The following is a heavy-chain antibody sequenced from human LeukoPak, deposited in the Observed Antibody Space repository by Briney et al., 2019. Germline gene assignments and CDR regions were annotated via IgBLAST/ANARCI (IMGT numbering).Heavy chain of an antibody. V-gene: IGHV4-34*01. CDR3: ARDLDYYGSGRYTNWFDP. D-gene: IGHD3-10*01. CDR2: INHSGST. J-gene: IGHJ5*02. Sequence: SETLSLTCAVYGGSFSGYYWSWIRQPPGKGLEWIGEINHSGSTNYNPSLKSRVTISVDTSKNQFSLKLSSVTAADTAVYYCARDLDYYGSGRYTNWFDPWGQGTLVTVSS. CDR1: GGSFSGYY.